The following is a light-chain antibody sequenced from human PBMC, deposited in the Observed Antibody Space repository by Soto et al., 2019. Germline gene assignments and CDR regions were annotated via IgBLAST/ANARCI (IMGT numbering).Light chain of an antibody. V-gene: IGKV1-39*01. CDR1: QSISNY. CDR3: QQSYSTPPIT. CDR2: AAS. J-gene: IGKJ5*01. Sequence: DIQMTHSPSSLSASVGDIVTITCRASQSISNYLNWYQQKPGKAPKLLIYAASSLQSGVPSRFSGSGSGTDFTLIISSLQPEDFATYYCQQSYSTPPITFGQGTRLEIK.